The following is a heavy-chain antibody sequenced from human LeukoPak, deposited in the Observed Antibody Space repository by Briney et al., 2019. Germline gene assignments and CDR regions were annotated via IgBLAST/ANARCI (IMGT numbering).Heavy chain of an antibody. Sequence: GGSLRLSCAASGLTFTTYAMSWVRQAPGKGLEWVSSVSGSGSHTYYADSVKGRFTISRDNSKNTLDLQMHSLRAEDTALYYCAKEVLGGNYGDYAVDYWGQGTLVTVSS. CDR2: VSGSGSHT. V-gene: IGHV3-23*01. CDR3: AKEVLGGNYGDYAVDY. CDR1: GLTFTTYA. D-gene: IGHD4-17*01. J-gene: IGHJ4*02.